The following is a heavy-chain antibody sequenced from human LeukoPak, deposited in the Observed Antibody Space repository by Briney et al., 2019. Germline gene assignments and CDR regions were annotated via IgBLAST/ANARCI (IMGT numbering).Heavy chain of an antibody. V-gene: IGHV3-21*01. CDR3: AKDEGVAAYYYYGMDV. CDR1: GFTFSSYS. J-gene: IGHJ6*02. CDR2: ISSSSSYI. Sequence: GGSLRLSCAASGFTFSSYSMNWVRQAPGKGLEWVSSISSSSSYIYYADSVKGRFTISRDNAKNSLYLQMNSLRAEDTAVYYCAKDEGVAAYYYYGMDVWGQGTTVTVSS. D-gene: IGHD2-15*01.